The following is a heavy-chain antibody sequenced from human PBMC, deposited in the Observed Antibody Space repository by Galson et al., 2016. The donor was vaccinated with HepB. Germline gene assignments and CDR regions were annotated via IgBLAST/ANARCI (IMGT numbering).Heavy chain of an antibody. CDR1: GFTFSTFA. J-gene: IGHJ3*01. Sequence: SLRLSCAASGFTFSTFAMSWVRQAPGKGLEWVSSISDGGRRTYYADTVKGRVNIYRDNSNNILYLQMHSLRAEDTAVYHCAKDVLLWFGDIFAQHDAFDVWGQGTMVTVSS. CDR3: AKDVLLWFGDIFAQHDAFDV. CDR2: ISDGGRRT. V-gene: IGHV3-23*01. D-gene: IGHD3-10*01.